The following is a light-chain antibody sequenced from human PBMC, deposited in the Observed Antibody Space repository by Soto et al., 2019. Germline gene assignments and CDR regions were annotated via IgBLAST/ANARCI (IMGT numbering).Light chain of an antibody. CDR3: QQYATSWWT. CDR2: GAS. CDR1: QSVSNSY. V-gene: IGKV3-20*01. Sequence: EIVLTQSPGTLSLSTGERATLSCRASQSVSNSYLAWYQQKPGQAPSLLIYGASSRATGIPNRFSGSGSGTDFTLTISRLEPEDFAVYYCQQYATSWWTFGQGTKVDIK. J-gene: IGKJ1*01.